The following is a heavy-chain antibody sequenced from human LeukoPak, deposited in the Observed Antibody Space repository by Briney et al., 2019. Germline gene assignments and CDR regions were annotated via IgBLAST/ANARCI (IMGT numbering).Heavy chain of an antibody. CDR3: ARGSVGPYDY. D-gene: IGHD2-15*01. CDR1: GYTFTGYG. J-gene: IGHJ4*02. V-gene: IGHV1-18*01. CDR2: ISANNGNT. Sequence: GASVKVSCKASGYTFTGYGITWVRQAPGQGLEWMGWISANNGNTRYAQKLQGRVTMTTDTSTSTAYMELSSLRSEDTAVHYCARGSVGPYDYWGQGTLVTVSS.